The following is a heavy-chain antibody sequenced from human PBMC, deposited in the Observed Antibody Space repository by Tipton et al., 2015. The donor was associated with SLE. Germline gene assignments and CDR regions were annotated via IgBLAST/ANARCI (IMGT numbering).Heavy chain of an antibody. CDR3: ARGGDSSGYYYH. CDR2: INHSGRT. Sequence: TLSLTCSVSGGSISSQYWSWIRQPPGKGLEWIGEINHSGRTNYNPSLKSRVTISVDPSKNQFSLKLNSVTAADTAVYYCARGGDSSGYYYHWGQGTLVTVSS. V-gene: IGHV4-34*01. CDR1: GGSISSQY. J-gene: IGHJ5*02. D-gene: IGHD3-22*01.